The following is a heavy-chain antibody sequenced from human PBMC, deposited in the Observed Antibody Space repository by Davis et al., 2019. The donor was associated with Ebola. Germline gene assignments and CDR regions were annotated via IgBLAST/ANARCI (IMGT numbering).Heavy chain of an antibody. J-gene: IGHJ4*02. V-gene: IGHV3-53*01. Sequence: GESLKISCAASGFTVSSNYMSWVRQAPGKGLEWVSVIYSGGSTYYADSVKGRFTISRDNSKNTLYLQMNSLRAEDTAVYYCARGDVTSAGYFDYWGQGTLVTVSS. D-gene: IGHD2-2*01. CDR2: IYSGGST. CDR3: ARGDVTSAGYFDY. CDR1: GFTVSSNY.